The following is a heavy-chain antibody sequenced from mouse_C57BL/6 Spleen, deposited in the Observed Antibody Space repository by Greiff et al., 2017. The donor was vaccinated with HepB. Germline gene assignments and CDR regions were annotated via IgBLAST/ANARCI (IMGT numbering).Heavy chain of an antibody. V-gene: IGHV1-53*01. J-gene: IGHJ2*01. CDR1: GYTFTSYW. CDR2: INPSNGGT. Sequence: QVQLQQPGTELVKPGASVKLSCKASGYTFTSYWMHWVKQRPGQGLEWIGNINPSNGGTNYNEKFKSKATLTVDKSSSTAYMQRSSLTSEDSAVYYCARSLIYYYGSSDYFDYWGQGTTLTVSS. D-gene: IGHD1-1*01. CDR3: ARSLIYYYGSSDYFDY.